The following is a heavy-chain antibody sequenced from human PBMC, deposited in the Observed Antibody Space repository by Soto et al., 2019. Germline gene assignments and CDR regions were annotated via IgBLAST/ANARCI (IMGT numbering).Heavy chain of an antibody. CDR1: GDSISTVDYF. CDR3: ARGRYCLTGRCFPNWFDS. CDR2: IYKSATT. V-gene: IGHV4-30-4*01. J-gene: IGHJ5*01. D-gene: IGHD2-15*01. Sequence: SETLSLTCSVSGDSISTVDYFWAWIRQPPGQALEYIGYIYKSATTYYNPSFESRVAISLDTSKSQFPLNVTSVTAADTAVYFCARGRYCLTGRCFPNWFDSWGPGTLVTVSS.